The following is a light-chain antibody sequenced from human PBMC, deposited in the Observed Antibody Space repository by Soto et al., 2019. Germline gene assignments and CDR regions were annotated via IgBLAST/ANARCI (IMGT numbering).Light chain of an antibody. CDR1: SSDVGGYNY. Sequence: QSALTQPRSVSGYPGQSVTISCTGTSSDVGGYNYVSWYQQHPGKAPKVMIYDVSKRPSGVPDRFSGSKSGNTASLTISGLQAEDEADYYCCSYAGSYTLVFGGGTQLTVL. CDR3: CSYAGSYTLV. CDR2: DVS. V-gene: IGLV2-11*01. J-gene: IGLJ2*01.